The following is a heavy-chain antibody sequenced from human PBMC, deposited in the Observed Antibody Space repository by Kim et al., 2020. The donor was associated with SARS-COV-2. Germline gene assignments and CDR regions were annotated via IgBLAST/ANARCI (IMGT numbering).Heavy chain of an antibody. CDR2: IIPIFGTA. CDR1: GGTFSSYA. V-gene: IGHV1-69*13. D-gene: IGHD1-26*01. CDR3: ARRIPVSGSYPAYYYGMDV. Sequence: SVKVSCKASGGTFSSYAISWVRQAPGQGLEWMGGIIPIFGTANYAQKFQGRVTITADESTSTAYMELSSLRSEDTAVYYCARRIPVSGSYPAYYYGMDVWGQGTTVTVSS. J-gene: IGHJ6*02.